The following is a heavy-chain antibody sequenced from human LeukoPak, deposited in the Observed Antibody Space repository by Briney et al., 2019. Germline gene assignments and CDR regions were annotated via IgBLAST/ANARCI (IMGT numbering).Heavy chain of an antibody. J-gene: IGHJ4*02. CDR1: GFTFSSYA. CDR3: ARDRFSLDY. CDR2: ISGSGGNT. D-gene: IGHD3-3*01. V-gene: IGHV3-23*01. Sequence: GGSLRLSCAASGFTFSSYAMSWVRQAPGKGLEWVSAISGSGGNTYYADAVKGRFTISRDFSKNTLYLQMNSLRAEDTAVYYCARDRFSLDYRGQGTLVTVSS.